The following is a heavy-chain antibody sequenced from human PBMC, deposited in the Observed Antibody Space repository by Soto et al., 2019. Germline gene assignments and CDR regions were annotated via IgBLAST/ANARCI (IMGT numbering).Heavy chain of an antibody. CDR1: GASTVSHYH. CDR2: IFNSGTT. V-gene: IGHV4-59*06. Sequence: PSEPLSLTWSVSGASTVSHYHWTWIRQPPGKGLEWMGYIFNSGTTFYNPSLTGRLXISXXXSGNHFSLELRSVTAADTAVYYCALALGPTTGLDYWGQGTLVTVSS. D-gene: IGHD1-26*01. CDR3: ALALGPTTGLDY. J-gene: IGHJ4*02.